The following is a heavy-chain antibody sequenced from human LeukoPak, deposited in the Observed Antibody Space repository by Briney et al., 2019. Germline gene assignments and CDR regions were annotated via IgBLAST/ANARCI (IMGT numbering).Heavy chain of an antibody. Sequence: GGSLRLSCAASGFTVSSNYMSWVRQAPGKGLEWVSVIYSGGSTYYADSVKGRFTISRDNYKNTLYLQMNSLRAEDTAVYYCARDPQYSSSWNFDYWGQGTLVTVSS. CDR1: GFTVSSNY. CDR2: IYSGGST. J-gene: IGHJ4*02. CDR3: ARDPQYSSSWNFDY. V-gene: IGHV3-66*02. D-gene: IGHD6-13*01.